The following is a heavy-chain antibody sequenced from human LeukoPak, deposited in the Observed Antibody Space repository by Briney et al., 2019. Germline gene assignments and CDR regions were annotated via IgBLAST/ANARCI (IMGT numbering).Heavy chain of an antibody. CDR1: GFTFSSYA. V-gene: IGHV3-30*04. J-gene: IGHJ6*02. CDR2: ISYDGSNK. D-gene: IGHD3-10*02. Sequence: GGSLRLSCAASGFTFSSYAMHWVRQAPGKGLEWVAVISYDGSNKYYADSVEGRFTISGDNSENTLYLQMNSLRAEDTAVYYCARLMSEDYYYGMDVWGQGTTVTVSS. CDR3: ARLMSEDYYYGMDV.